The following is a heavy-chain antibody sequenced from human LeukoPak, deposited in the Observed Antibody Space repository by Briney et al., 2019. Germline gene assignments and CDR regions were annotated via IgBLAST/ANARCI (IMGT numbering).Heavy chain of an antibody. J-gene: IGHJ3*01. D-gene: IGHD5-24*01. CDR2: ISSSGNNA. Sequence: GGSLRLSCAASGFTFSSYWMSWVCQAPGKGLEWVSLISSSGNNAYYADSVKGRFTISRDNSKNTLSLQMNSLRVEDTAIYYCAKDIQLSTWGLGTMVTVSS. CDR1: GFTFSSYW. CDR3: AKDIQLST. V-gene: IGHV3-23*01.